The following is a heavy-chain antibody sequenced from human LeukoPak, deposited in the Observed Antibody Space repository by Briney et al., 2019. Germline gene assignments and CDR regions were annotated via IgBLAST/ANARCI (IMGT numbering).Heavy chain of an antibody. D-gene: IGHD6-13*01. CDR3: SKSITAAGTADY. V-gene: IGHV3-23*01. Sequence: GGSLRLSCAASGFNFRNYWMTWVRQAPGKGLEWVSAISGSGGSTYYADSVKGRFTISRDNSKNTLHLQMNSLRAEDTAVYYFSKSITAAGTADYWGQGTLVTVSS. J-gene: IGHJ4*02. CDR1: GFNFRNYW. CDR2: ISGSGGST.